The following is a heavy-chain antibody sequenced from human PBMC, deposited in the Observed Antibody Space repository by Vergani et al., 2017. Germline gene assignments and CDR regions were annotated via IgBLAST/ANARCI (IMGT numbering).Heavy chain of an antibody. CDR3: ARLYGRDDNENEYIDY. CDR1: GYSFTNYW. J-gene: IGHJ4*03. CDR2: IHPADSDT. V-gene: IGHV5-51*01. D-gene: IGHD1-1*01. Sequence: EVQLVQSGAEVKKPGESLKISCQISGYSFTNYWIGWVRQMPGKGLEWMGIIHPADSDTRYSPSFQGQVTISVDKSISTAYLQRSSLRASDSAMYYCARLYGRDDNENEYIDYWGQGTMVTVAS.